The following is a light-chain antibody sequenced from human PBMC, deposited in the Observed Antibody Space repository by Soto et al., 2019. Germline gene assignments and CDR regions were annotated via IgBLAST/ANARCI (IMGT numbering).Light chain of an antibody. Sequence: DIQMTQSPSTLSASVRDGVTITCRASQSISSWLAWYQQKPGKAHKLLIYKASSLESGVPSRFSGSGSGTEFTLTSSSLQPDDFATYYCQQYKSYPWTFGQGTKVEIK. CDR1: QSISSW. CDR3: QQYKSYPWT. J-gene: IGKJ1*01. CDR2: KAS. V-gene: IGKV1-5*03.